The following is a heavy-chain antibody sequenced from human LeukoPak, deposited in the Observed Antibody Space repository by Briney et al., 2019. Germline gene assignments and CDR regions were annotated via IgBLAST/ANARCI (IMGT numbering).Heavy chain of an antibody. Sequence: ASVKVSCKASGYTFTSYDINWVRQATGQGLEWMGWMNPNSGNTGYAQKFQGRVTMTRNTSISTASMELSSLTSEGTAVYSCASGGGPGGGKRITIFGVPIRKGVYYFDYWGQGTLVTVSS. CDR3: ASGGGPGGGKRITIFGVPIRKGVYYFDY. J-gene: IGHJ4*02. D-gene: IGHD3-3*01. V-gene: IGHV1-8*01. CDR2: MNPNSGNT. CDR1: GYTFTSYD.